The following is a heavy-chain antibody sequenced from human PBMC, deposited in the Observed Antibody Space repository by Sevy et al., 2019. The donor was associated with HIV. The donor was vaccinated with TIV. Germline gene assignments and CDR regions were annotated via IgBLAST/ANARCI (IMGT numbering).Heavy chain of an antibody. V-gene: IGHV4-4*07. D-gene: IGHD5-12*01. CDR2: IHSSGST. CDR1: GGSITSYY. Sequence: SETLSLTCTVSGGSITSYYWSWIRQPAGKGLEWIGRIHSSGSTNNNRSLESRVTMSVDTSKNQFSLRLSSVTAADTAVYYCARDSGYDQNFDYWGQGTLVTVSS. J-gene: IGHJ4*02. CDR3: ARDSGYDQNFDY.